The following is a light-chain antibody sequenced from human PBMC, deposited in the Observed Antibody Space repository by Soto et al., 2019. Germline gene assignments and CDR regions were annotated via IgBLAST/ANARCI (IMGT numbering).Light chain of an antibody. V-gene: IGKV1-5*03. Sequence: DIKMSQSPSTLSASVGDTVTITCRASQSFSTWLAWYQQKPGRAPKLLIYKASTLESGVPARFSGSGSGTEFTLTISSLQPDDFATYYCQQYNSYRAFGQGTKVDIK. CDR2: KAS. J-gene: IGKJ1*01. CDR3: QQYNSYRA. CDR1: QSFSTW.